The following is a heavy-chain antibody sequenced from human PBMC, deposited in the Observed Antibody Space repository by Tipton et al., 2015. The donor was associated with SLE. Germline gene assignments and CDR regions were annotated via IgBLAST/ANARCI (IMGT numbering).Heavy chain of an antibody. CDR1: GGSISSSSYY. J-gene: IGHJ4*02. CDR3: ARLSSGTGDFEH. D-gene: IGHD7-27*01. V-gene: IGHV4-39*01. CDR2: IYYSGST. Sequence: TLSLTCTVSGGSISSSSYYWGWIRQPPGKGLEWIGSIYYSGSTYYNPSLKSRVTISVDTPKNQFSLKLSSVPAADTAMYYCARLSSGTGDFEHWGQGTLVIVSS.